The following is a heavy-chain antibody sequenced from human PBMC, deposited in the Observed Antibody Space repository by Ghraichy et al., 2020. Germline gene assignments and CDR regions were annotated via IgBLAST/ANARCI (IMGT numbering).Heavy chain of an antibody. CDR1: GFTFSTYC. CDR3: ARERTYGLLPTFDY. Sequence: LSLTCAASGFTFSTYCMHWVRQAPGKGLVWVARIKSDGTITDYADSVKGRFTISRDNAKNTLYLQMNSLRAEDTAVYYCARERTYGLLPTFDYWGQGTLVTVSS. CDR2: IKSDGTIT. V-gene: IGHV3-74*01. D-gene: IGHD2-15*01. J-gene: IGHJ4*02.